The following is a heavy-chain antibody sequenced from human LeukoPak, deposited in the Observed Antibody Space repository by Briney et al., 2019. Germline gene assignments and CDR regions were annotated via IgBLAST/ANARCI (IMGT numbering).Heavy chain of an antibody. V-gene: IGHV4-34*01. D-gene: IGHD4-17*01. CDR2: INHSGST. J-gene: IGHJ4*02. Sequence: SETLSLTRAVYGGSFSGYYWSWIRQPPGKGLEWIGEINHSGSTNYNPSLKSRVTISVGTSKNQFSLKLSSVTAADTAVYYCARGPTVTTEYYFDYWGQGTLVTVSS. CDR3: ARGPTVTTEYYFDY. CDR1: GGSFSGYY.